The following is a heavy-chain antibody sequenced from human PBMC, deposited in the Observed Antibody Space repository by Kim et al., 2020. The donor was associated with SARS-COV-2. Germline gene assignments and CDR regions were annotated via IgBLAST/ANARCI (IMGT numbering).Heavy chain of an antibody. CDR2: ISGSGGTT. CDR1: GFTFRSHA. J-gene: IGHJ4*01. CDR3: AKRYCSGGTCYSIDY. D-gene: IGHD2-15*01. V-gene: IGHV3-23*01. Sequence: GGSLRLSCAASGFTFRSHAMNWVRQAPGKGLEWVSGISGSGGTTNYADSVKGRFTISRDNSKNTLYLQMNSLRAEDTAVYYCAKRYCSGGTCYSIDYWGQEPWSPSLQ.